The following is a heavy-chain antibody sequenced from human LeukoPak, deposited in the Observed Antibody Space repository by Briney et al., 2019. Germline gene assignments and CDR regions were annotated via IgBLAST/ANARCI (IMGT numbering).Heavy chain of an antibody. V-gene: IGHV1-69*13. CDR3: ARDRHYGSGSPSFYYYMDV. CDR2: IIPIFGTA. J-gene: IGHJ6*03. CDR1: GGTFSSYA. Sequence: GASVKVSCKASGGTFSSYAISWVRQAPGQGLEWMGGIIPIFGTANYAQKLQGRVTITADESTSTAYMELSSLRSEDTAVYYCARDRHYGSGSPSFYYYMDVWGKGTTVTISS. D-gene: IGHD3-10*01.